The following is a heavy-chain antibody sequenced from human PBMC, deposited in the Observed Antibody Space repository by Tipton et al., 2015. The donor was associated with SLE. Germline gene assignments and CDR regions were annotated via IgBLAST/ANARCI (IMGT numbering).Heavy chain of an antibody. CDR2: INTDGRIT. V-gene: IGHV3-74*01. CDR1: GFIFSNFG. D-gene: IGHD1-26*01. J-gene: IGHJ4*02. Sequence: GSLRLSCAASGFIFSNFGMHWVRLAPGKGLVWVSRINTDGRITNYADSAKGRFTISRDNAKNTLYLQMTSLRAEDTAIYYCARDVGGFGGYWGQGTLVTVSS. CDR3: ARDVGGFGGY.